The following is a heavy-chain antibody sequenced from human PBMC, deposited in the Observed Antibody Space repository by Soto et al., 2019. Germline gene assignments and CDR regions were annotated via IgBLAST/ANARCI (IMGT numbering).Heavy chain of an antibody. Sequence: GGSLRLSCAASGFTFSSYEMNWVRQAPGKGLEWVSYISSSCSTIYYADSVKGRFTISRDNAKNSLYLQMNSLRAEDMAFYSCERVKPVTGFSFDYWGQGTLVTVSS. V-gene: IGHV3-48*03. J-gene: IGHJ4*02. CDR1: GFTFSSYE. CDR2: ISSSCSTI. CDR3: ERVKPVTGFSFDY. D-gene: IGHD2-8*02.